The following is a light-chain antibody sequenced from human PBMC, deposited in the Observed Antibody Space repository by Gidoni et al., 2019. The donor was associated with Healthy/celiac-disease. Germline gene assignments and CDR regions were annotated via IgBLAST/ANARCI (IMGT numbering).Light chain of an antibody. Sequence: ELVLTQSPATLSVSPGERATLSCRASQSVSSNLAWYQQKPGQAPRLLIYGASTRATGSPARCSGSGSGTEFTLTISSLQSEDFAVYYCQQYNNWPPLTFGGGTKVEIK. V-gene: IGKV3-15*01. CDR1: QSVSSN. CDR2: GAS. CDR3: QQYNNWPPLT. J-gene: IGKJ4*02.